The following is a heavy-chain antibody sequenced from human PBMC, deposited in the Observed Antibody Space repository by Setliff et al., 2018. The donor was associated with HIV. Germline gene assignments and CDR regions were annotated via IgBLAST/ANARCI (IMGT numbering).Heavy chain of an antibody. Sequence: LRLSCAASGFTLSSYWMHWVRQAPGKGLVYVSHINGDGSTTTYADSVKGRFTISRDNAKNSLYLQMNSLRAEDTALYYCAREPYYDILTGYLDYWGQGALVTVSS. J-gene: IGHJ4*02. V-gene: IGHV3-74*01. CDR2: INGDGSTT. CDR1: GFTLSSYW. CDR3: AREPYYDILTGYLDY. D-gene: IGHD3-9*01.